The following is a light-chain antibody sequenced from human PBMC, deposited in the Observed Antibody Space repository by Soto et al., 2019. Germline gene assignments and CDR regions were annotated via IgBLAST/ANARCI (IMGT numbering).Light chain of an antibody. J-gene: IGKJ2*01. V-gene: IGKV3-20*01. Sequence: EIVLTQSPGTLSLSPGERATLSCRASQSVSSSYLAWYQQKPGQAPRLLIYDASSRATGIPDRFSGSGSGTDFTLNISRLEPEDFAVSYCQQYGSSLYTFGQGTKLEIK. CDR2: DAS. CDR1: QSVSSSY. CDR3: QQYGSSLYT.